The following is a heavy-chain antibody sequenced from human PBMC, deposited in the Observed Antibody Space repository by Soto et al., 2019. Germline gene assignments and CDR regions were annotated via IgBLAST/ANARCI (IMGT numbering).Heavy chain of an antibody. CDR2: IYPGDSDT. CDR3: ARQSYDFWSGDPQNWFDP. J-gene: IGHJ5*02. CDR1: GYSFTSYW. V-gene: IGHV5-51*01. D-gene: IGHD3-3*01. Sequence: GESLKISCKGSGYSFTSYWIGWVRQMPGKGLEWMGIIYPGDSDTRYSPSFQGQVTISADKSISTAYLQWSSLKASDTAMYYCARQSYDFWSGDPQNWFDPWGQGTLVTVSS.